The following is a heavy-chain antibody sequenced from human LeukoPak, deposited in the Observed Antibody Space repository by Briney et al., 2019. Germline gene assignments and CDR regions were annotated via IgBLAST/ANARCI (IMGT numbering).Heavy chain of an antibody. CDR1: GGSISSSNW. J-gene: IGHJ6*03. Sequence: SETLSLTCAVSGGSISSSNWWSWVRQPPGKGLEWIGEIYHSGSTNYNPSLKSRVTISVDKSKNQSSLKLSSVTAADTAVYYCARGNYGSGSFYYYYMDVWGKGTTVTVSS. V-gene: IGHV4-4*02. CDR2: IYHSGST. CDR3: ARGNYGSGSFYYYYMDV. D-gene: IGHD3-10*01.